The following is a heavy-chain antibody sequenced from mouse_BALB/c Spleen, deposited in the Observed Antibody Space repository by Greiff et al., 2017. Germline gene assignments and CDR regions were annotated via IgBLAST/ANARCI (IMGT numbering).Heavy chain of an antibody. CDR2: ISSGGGST. Sequence: EVKLVESGGGLVKPGGSLKLSCAASGFAFSSYDMSWVRQTPEKRLEWVAYISSGGGSTYYPDTVKGRFTISRDNAKNTLYLQMSSLKSEDTAMYYCARELGGYAMDYWGQGTSVTVSS. D-gene: IGHD4-1*01. CDR3: ARELGGYAMDY. J-gene: IGHJ4*01. CDR1: GFAFSSYD. V-gene: IGHV5-12-1*01.